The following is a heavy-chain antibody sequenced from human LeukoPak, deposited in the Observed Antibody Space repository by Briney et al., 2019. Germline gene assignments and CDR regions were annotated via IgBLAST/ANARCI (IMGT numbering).Heavy chain of an antibody. Sequence: SQTLSLTCTVSGGSISSGGYYWSWIRQPPGKGLEWIGYIYHSGSTYYNPSLKSRVTISVDRSKNQFSLKLSSVTAADTAVYYCAGYDSSIPYHFDSWGQGSLVTVSS. J-gene: IGHJ4*02. CDR3: AGYDSSIPYHFDS. CDR1: GGSISSGGYY. V-gene: IGHV4-30-2*01. CDR2: IYHSGST. D-gene: IGHD3-22*01.